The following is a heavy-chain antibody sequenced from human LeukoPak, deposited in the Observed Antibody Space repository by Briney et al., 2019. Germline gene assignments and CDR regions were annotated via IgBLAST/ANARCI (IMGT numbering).Heavy chain of an antibody. CDR2: IYYSGST. Sequence: SETLSLTCTVSGGSISSHYWRWIRQPPGKGLEWIGYIYYSGSTNYNPSLKSRVTISVDTSKNQFSLKLSSVTAADTAVYYCARDSDCSGSSCYSGDGTYYYYYYMDVWGKGTTVTVSS. V-gene: IGHV4-59*11. J-gene: IGHJ6*03. CDR3: ARDSDCSGSSCYSGDGTYYYYYYMDV. CDR1: GGSISSHY. D-gene: IGHD2-15*01.